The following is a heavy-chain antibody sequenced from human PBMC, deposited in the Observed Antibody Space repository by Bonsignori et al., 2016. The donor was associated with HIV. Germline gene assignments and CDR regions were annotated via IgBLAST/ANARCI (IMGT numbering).Heavy chain of an antibody. CDR2: CIIVGTP. Sequence: SETLSLTCTVSGDSISSYFWSWIRQSPGRDWSGLALCIIVGTPTYNPSLKSRVTISVDTSKNQFSLRLTSVTAADTAVYFCARDPSSYYFDYWGQGILVTVSS. V-gene: IGHV4-59*01. D-gene: IGHD3-16*02. CDR1: GDSISSYF. CDR3: ARDPSSYYFDY. J-gene: IGHJ4*02.